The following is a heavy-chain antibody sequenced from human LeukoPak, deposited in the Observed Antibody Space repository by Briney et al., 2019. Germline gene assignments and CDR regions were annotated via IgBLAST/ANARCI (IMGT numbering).Heavy chain of an antibody. V-gene: IGHV3-30*02. CDR1: GFTFSSYG. D-gene: IGHD3-3*01. CDR2: IRYDGSNK. CDR3: AKERLRFLEWFLDAFDI. J-gene: IGHJ3*02. Sequence: GGSLRLSCAASGFTFSSYGMHWVRQAPGKGLEWVAFIRYDGSNKYYADSVKGRFTISRDNSKNTLYLQMNSLRAEDTAVYYCAKERLRFLEWFLDAFDIWGQGTMVTVSS.